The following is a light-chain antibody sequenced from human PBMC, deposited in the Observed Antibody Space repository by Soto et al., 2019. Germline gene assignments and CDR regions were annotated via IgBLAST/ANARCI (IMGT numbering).Light chain of an antibody. CDR3: QQSYSTPLFGEFT. CDR1: QSISSY. J-gene: IGKJ2*01. Sequence: DIQMTQSPSSLSASVGDRVTITCRASQSISSYLNWYQQKPGKAPKLLIYAASSLQSGVPSRFSGSGSGTAFTLTISSLQPEDFATYYCQQSYSTPLFGEFTFGQGTKLEIK. CDR2: AAS. V-gene: IGKV1-39*01.